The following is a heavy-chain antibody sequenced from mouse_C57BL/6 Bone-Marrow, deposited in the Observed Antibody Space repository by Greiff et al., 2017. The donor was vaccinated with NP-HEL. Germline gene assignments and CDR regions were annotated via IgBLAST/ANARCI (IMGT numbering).Heavy chain of an antibody. D-gene: IGHD1-1*01. Sequence: QVHLEQSGPELVKPGASVTISCKASGYAFSSSWMNWVKQRPGKGLEWIGRIYPGAGDTNYNGKFKGKATLTADKSSSTAYMQLSSLTSEDSAVYFCARTGSSFGGRGTGLTVT. J-gene: IGHJ1*03. CDR2: IYPGAGDT. CDR1: GYAFSSSW. CDR3: ARTGSSFGG. V-gene: IGHV1-82*01.